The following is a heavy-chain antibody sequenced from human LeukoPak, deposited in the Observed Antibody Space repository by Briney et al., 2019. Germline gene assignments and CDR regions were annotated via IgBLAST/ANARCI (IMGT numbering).Heavy chain of an antibody. V-gene: IGHV4-59*08. Sequence: SETLSLTCTVSGGSIAGYYWSWIRQPPGKGLEWIGYIYYSGSANYNPSLKSRVITSIDTPKNQFSVKLSSVTAADTAVYYCARSQVWVYDYVRGSPQPTFDNWGQGILVPVSS. CDR2: IYYSGSA. CDR1: GGSIAGYY. D-gene: IGHD3-16*01. J-gene: IGHJ4*02. CDR3: ARSQVWVYDYVRGSPQPTFDN.